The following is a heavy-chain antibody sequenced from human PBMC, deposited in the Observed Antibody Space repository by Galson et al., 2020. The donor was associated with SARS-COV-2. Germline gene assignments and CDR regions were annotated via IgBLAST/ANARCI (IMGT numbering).Heavy chain of an antibody. V-gene: IGHV4-34*01. J-gene: IGHJ4*02. CDR3: ARWYEILTGYDY. CDR1: GGSFSGYY. CDR2: INHSGST. Sequence: ETSETLSLTCVVYGGSFSGYYWSWIRQPPGKGLEWIGDINHSGSTNYNPSVKSRVTISVDTSKNQFSLKLSSVTAADTAVYYCARWYEILTGYDYWGQGTPVTVSS. D-gene: IGHD3-9*01.